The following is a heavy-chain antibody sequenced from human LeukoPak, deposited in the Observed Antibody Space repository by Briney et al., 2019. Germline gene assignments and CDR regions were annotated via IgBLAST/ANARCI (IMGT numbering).Heavy chain of an antibody. CDR2: INWNGGST. D-gene: IGHD3-16*01. J-gene: IGHJ6*03. CDR3: ARAGGLDHYYYYYYMDV. V-gene: IGHV3-20*04. Sequence: PGGSLRLSCAASGFTFSSYGMSWVRQAPGKGLEWVSGINWNGGSTGYADSVKGRFTISRDNAKNSLYLQMNSLRAEDTALYYCARAGGLDHYYYYYYMDVWGKGTTVTVSS. CDR1: GFTFSSYG.